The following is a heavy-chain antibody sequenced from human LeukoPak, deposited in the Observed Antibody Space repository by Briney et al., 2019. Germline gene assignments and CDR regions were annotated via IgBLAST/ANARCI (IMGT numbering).Heavy chain of an antibody. Sequence: ASVKVSRKVSGYTLTELSMHWVRQAPGKGLEWMGGFDPEDGETIYAQKFQGRVTMTEDTSTDTAYMELSSLRSEDTAVYYCATGDSYSSGCFDYWGQGTLVTVSS. CDR3: ATGDSYSSGCFDY. CDR2: FDPEDGET. CDR1: GYTLTELS. D-gene: IGHD6-19*01. V-gene: IGHV1-24*01. J-gene: IGHJ4*02.